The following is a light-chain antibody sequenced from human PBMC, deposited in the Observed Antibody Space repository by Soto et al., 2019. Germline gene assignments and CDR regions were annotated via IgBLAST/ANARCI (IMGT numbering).Light chain of an antibody. CDR1: QGVSRY. CDR2: AAS. CDR3: QQLNTYPVT. J-gene: IGKJ4*01. V-gene: IGKV1-9*01. Sequence: IQLTQSPSSLSASVVDSVTITCRASQGVSRYLSWYQQKPGRAPILLISAASTLQSGVPARFSGSGSGTDFTLSITSLQPEDFATYYCQQLNTYPVTFGGGTKVDI.